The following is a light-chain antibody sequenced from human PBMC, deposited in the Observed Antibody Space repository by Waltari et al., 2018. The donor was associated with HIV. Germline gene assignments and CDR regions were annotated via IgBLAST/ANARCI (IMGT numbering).Light chain of an antibody. CDR2: RIK. J-gene: IGLJ3*02. V-gene: IGLV1-47*01. Sequence: QSVLTQPPSASGTPGQRVTISCSGSSSNIGRNFVYWYQQLPGTAPKLLFTRIKQRPSGVPDRFSGSKSGTAASLAISGLRSEDEADYYCAAWDDSLSGQWVFGGWTKLTVL. CDR1: SSNIGRNF. CDR3: AAWDDSLSGQWV.